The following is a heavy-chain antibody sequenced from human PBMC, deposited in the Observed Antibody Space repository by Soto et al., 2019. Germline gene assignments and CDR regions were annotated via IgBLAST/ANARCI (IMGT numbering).Heavy chain of an antibody. CDR3: ARSSDGSSWYVNWFDP. V-gene: IGHV1-3*01. J-gene: IGHJ5*02. CDR2: INAGNGNT. D-gene: IGHD6-13*01. Sequence: ASVKVSCKASGYTFTSYAMHWVRQAPGQRLAWMGWINAGNGNTKYLQKFQGRVTITRDTSASTAYMELSSLRSEDTAVYYCARSSDGSSWYVNWFDPWGQGTLVTVSS. CDR1: GYTFTSYA.